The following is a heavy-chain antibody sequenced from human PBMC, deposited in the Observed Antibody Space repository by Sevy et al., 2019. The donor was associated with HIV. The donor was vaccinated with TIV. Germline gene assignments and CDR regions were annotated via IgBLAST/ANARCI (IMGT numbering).Heavy chain of an antibody. CDR3: ARVRGDGSGRD. J-gene: IGHJ4*02. CDR1: GFTFSSYS. V-gene: IGHV3-21*01. D-gene: IGHD3-10*01. CDR2: ISSSSSYI. Sequence: GGSLRLSCAASGFTFSSYSMNWVRQAPGKGLEWVSSISSSSSYIYYANSVKGRFTISRDNAKNSLYLQMNSLRAEDTAVYYCARVRGDGSGRDWGQGTLVTVSS.